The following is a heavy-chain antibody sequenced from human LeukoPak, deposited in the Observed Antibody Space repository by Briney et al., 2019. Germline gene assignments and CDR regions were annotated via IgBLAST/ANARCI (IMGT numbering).Heavy chain of an antibody. V-gene: IGHV3-15*01. CDR2: IKSKTHGGTT. D-gene: IGHD3-10*01. CDR1: GFTFSNAW. J-gene: IGHJ4*02. CDR3: TTGSFSWFSLGY. Sequence: GGSLRLSCAASGFTFSNAWLSWVRQAPGEGLEGVGRIKSKTHGGTTDYATPVKGRFTISKDDSTHTLYLQMNSLKTEDTAVYFCTTGSFSWFSLGYWGQGTLVTVSS.